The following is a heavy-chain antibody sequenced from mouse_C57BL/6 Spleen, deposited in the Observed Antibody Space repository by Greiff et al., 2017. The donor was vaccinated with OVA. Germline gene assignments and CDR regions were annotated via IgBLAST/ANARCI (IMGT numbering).Heavy chain of an antibody. J-gene: IGHJ2*01. V-gene: IGHV1-55*01. D-gene: IGHD2-3*01. Sequence: VQLQQPGAELVKPGASVKMSCKASGYTFTSYWITWVKQRPGQGLEWIGDIYPGSGSTNYNEKFKSKATLTVDTSSSTAYMQLSSLTTEDSAVIYWAREDEGYSPFAYWGQGTTLTVSA. CDR2: IYPGSGST. CDR3: AREDEGYSPFAY. CDR1: GYTFTSYW.